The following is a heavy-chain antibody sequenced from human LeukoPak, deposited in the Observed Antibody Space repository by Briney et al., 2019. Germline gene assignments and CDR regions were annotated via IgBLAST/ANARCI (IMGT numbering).Heavy chain of an antibody. V-gene: IGHV3-23*01. J-gene: IGHJ4*02. Sequence: GGSLRLSCAASGFTFSSYAMSWVRPAPGKGLEWVSAISSSGGSTYYADSVKGRFTISRDNSKNTLYLQMNRLRAEDTAVYYCAKDLQTYYYDSSGYYRPNYFDYWGQGTLVTVSS. CDR1: GFTFSSYA. CDR3: AKDLQTYYYDSSGYYRPNYFDY. D-gene: IGHD3-22*01. CDR2: ISSSGGST.